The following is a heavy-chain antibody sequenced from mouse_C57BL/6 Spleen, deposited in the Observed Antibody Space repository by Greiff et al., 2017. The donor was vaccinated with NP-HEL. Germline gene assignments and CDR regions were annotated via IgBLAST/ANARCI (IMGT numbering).Heavy chain of an antibody. Sequence: VQLQQPGAELVKPGASVKLSCKASGYTFTSYWMHWVKPRPGHGLAWIGMIPPISGSPTYNEKYNSKATLTVDKSSTTDYMQLSSLTSEDSAVYYCARSARSSYGFAYWGPTTLVTVSA. CDR3: ARSARSSYGFAY. CDR2: IPPISGSP. D-gene: IGHD1-1*01. CDR1: GYTFTSYW. J-gene: IGHJ3*01. V-gene: IGHV1-64*01.